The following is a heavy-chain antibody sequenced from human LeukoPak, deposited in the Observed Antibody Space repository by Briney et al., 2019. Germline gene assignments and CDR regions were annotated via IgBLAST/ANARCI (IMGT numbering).Heavy chain of an antibody. CDR1: GFNLHENA. Sequence: PGGSLRLSCAASGFNLHENAMHWVRQAPGKGLEWVSSISWNGGSVGYADSVKGRFTISRVNAKNSLYLQMNSLRAEDTALYYCARGTYYDLSYPLDYWGQGTLVTVSS. CDR2: ISWNGGSV. J-gene: IGHJ4*02. D-gene: IGHD3-3*01. V-gene: IGHV3-9*01. CDR3: ARGTYYDLSYPLDY.